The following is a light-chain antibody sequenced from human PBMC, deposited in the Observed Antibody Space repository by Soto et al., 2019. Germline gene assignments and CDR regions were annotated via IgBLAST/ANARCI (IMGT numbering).Light chain of an antibody. Sequence: QSALTQPRSVSGSPGQSVTFSCTGTSSDFGGYNYVSWYQQHPGKAPKLMIYDVNKRPSGVPDRFSGSKSGNTASLTISGLQAEDEADYYCCSYAVTDVLFGGGTKLTVL. J-gene: IGLJ2*01. CDR2: DVN. V-gene: IGLV2-11*01. CDR1: SSDFGGYNY. CDR3: CSYAVTDVL.